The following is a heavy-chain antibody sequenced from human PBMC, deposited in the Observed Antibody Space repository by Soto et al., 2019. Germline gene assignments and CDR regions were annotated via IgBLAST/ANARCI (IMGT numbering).Heavy chain of an antibody. J-gene: IGHJ4*02. V-gene: IGHV1-69*06. CDR2: IIPIFGKP. CDR3: ARAGYCSGSNCYGFDS. D-gene: IGHD2-2*01. Sequence: QVQLVQSGAEVKRPGSSVKISCKASGDTFSSYAFSWVRQAPGHGLEWMGGIIPIFGKPSYAQRFQGRVTITADKSTSTLYMELRWLRSEDTAVYYCARAGYCSGSNCYGFDSWGQGTLVTASS. CDR1: GDTFSSYA.